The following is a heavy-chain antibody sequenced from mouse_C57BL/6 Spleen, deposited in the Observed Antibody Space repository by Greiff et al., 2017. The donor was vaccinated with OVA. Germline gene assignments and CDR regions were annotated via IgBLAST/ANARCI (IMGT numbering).Heavy chain of an antibody. CDR2: IDPENGDT. CDR3: TTGGYSNPAWFAY. J-gene: IGHJ3*01. V-gene: IGHV14-4*01. D-gene: IGHD2-5*01. CDR1: GFNIKDDY. Sequence: VQLKESGAELVRPGASVKLSCTASGFNIKDDYMHWVKQRPEQGLEWIGWIDPENGDTEYASKFQGKATITADTSSNTAYLQLSSLTSEDTAVYYCTTGGYSNPAWFAYWGQGTLVTVSA.